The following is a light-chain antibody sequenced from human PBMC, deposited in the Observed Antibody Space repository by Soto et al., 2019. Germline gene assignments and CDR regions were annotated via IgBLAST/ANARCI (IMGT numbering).Light chain of an antibody. CDR2: AAS. CDR1: QDIGAY. V-gene: IGKV1-39*01. J-gene: IGKJ1*01. CDR3: QHYNSYSEA. Sequence: DIQMTQSPSSLSASIGDRVTISCRASQDIGAYVNWYQHKQGKAPRVLMYAASNLKSGVPPRFSGSGVGRDFTLTISDLQPEDFATYYCQHYNSYSEAFGQGTKVELK.